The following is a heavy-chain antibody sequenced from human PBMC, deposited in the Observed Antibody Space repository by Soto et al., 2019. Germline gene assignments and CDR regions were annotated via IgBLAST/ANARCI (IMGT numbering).Heavy chain of an antibody. D-gene: IGHD6-19*01. Sequence: EVQLLESGGGVVQPGGSLRLSCEASGFNFKKFAMGWVRQAPGEGLEWVSGISCCGGSTSYADSVKGRFTLARDDSKKPLSLQPNSLRFEDTARYFCAKADGEQWLIPHLDNWGQGTLVTVS. CDR3: AKADGEQWLIPHLDN. J-gene: IGHJ4*02. V-gene: IGHV3-23*01. CDR2: ISCCGGST. CDR1: GFNFKKFA.